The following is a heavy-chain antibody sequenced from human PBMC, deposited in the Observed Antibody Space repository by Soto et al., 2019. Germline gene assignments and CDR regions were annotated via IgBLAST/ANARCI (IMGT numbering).Heavy chain of an antibody. CDR3: ARVTYYDILTGYSPDAFAI. Sequence: QVQLVQSGAEVKKPGSSVKVSCKASGGTFSSYTISWVRQAPGQGLEWMGRIIPILGIANYAQKFQGRVTITADKSTSTAYMELSSLRSEDTAVYYCARVTYYDILTGYSPDAFAIWGQGTMVTVSS. J-gene: IGHJ3*02. V-gene: IGHV1-69*02. CDR1: GGTFSSYT. D-gene: IGHD3-9*01. CDR2: IIPILGIA.